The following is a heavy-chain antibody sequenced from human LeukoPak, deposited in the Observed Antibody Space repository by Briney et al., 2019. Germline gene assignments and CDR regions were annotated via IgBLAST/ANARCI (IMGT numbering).Heavy chain of an antibody. CDR3: ARGSMMPN. V-gene: IGHV4-34*01. J-gene: IGHJ1*01. CDR2: INHSGST. Sequence: KVLEWIGEINHSGSTNYNPSLKSRVTISVDTSKNQFSLKLSSVTAADTAVYYCARGSMMPNWGQGTLVTVSS. D-gene: IGHD3-22*01.